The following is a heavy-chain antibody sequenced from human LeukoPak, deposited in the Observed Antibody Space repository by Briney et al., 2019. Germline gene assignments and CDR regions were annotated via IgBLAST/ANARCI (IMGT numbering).Heavy chain of an antibody. CDR2: IYYSGST. V-gene: IGHV4-59*01. CDR1: GGSISSYY. CDR3: ARGIADRMYYMDV. Sequence: SEALSLTCTVSGGSISSYYWSWIRQPPGKGLEWIGYIYYSGSTNYNPSLKSRVTISVDTSKNQFSLKLSSVTAADTAVYYCARGIADRMYYMDVWGKGTTVTVSS. J-gene: IGHJ6*03. D-gene: IGHD2-15*01.